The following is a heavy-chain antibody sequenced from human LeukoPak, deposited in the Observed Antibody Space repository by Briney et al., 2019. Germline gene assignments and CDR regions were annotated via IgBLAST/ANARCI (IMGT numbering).Heavy chain of an antibody. CDR2: INPNSGGT. D-gene: IGHD6-13*01. CDR1: GYTFTGYY. V-gene: IGHV1-2*02. J-gene: IGHJ4*02. Sequence: ASVKVSCKASGYTFTGYYMHWLRQAPGQGLEWMGWINPNSGGTNYAQKFQGRVTITRDTSISTAYMELSRLRSDDTAVYYCARDYSSPFVPGDYWGQGTLVTVSS. CDR3: ARDYSSPFVPGDY.